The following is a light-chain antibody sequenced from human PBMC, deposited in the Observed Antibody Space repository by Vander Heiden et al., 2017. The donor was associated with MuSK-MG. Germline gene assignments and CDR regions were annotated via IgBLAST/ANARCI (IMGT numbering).Light chain of an antibody. V-gene: IGKV3-20*01. CDR3: QQDGSSPYT. Sequence: TVSTHSPGTLSLSPGERATLSCRASQSVSSSYLAWYQQKPGQAPRLLIYGASSRATGIPDRFSGSGSGTDFTLTISRLEPEDFAVYYCQQDGSSPYTFGQGTKLXIK. J-gene: IGKJ2*01. CDR2: GAS. CDR1: QSVSSSY.